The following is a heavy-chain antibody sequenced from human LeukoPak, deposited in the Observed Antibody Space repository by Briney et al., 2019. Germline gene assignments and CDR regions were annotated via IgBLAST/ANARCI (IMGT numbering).Heavy chain of an antibody. D-gene: IGHD6-19*01. CDR1: GFTFSSYE. Sequence: GGSLRLSCAASGFTFSSYEMNWVRQAPGKGLEWVSYISSSGSTIYYADSVKGRFTISRDNAKNSLYLQMNSLRAEDTAIYYCARFDSSGWSGLDSYYMDVWGKGTTVTISS. CDR3: ARFDSSGWSGLDSYYMDV. V-gene: IGHV3-48*03. J-gene: IGHJ6*03. CDR2: ISSSGSTI.